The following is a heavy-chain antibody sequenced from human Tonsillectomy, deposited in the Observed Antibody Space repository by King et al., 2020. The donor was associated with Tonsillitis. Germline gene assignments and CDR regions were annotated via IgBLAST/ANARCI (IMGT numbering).Heavy chain of an antibody. Sequence: VQLVESGGGLVQPGRSLRLSCTASGFTFGDYAMSWVRQAPGKGLEWVGFIRSKAYGGTTEYAASVKGRFTISRDDSKSIAYLQMNSLKTEDTAVYYCTLHYDYVWGSYRVFDYWGQGTLVTVSS. V-gene: IGHV3-49*04. J-gene: IGHJ4*02. CDR2: IRSKAYGGTT. CDR3: TLHYDYVWGSYRVFDY. CDR1: GFTFGDYA. D-gene: IGHD3-16*02.